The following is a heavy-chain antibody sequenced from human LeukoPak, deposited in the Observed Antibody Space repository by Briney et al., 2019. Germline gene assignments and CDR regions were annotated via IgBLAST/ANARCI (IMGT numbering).Heavy chain of an antibody. D-gene: IGHD3-22*01. Sequence: SETLSLTCTVSGGSISSGGYYWSWIRQPPGKGLEWIGYIYHSGSTYYNPSLKSRVTISVDRSKNQFSLKLSSVTAADTAVYYCASDGNYYDSSGYQYFQHWGQGTLVTVSS. J-gene: IGHJ1*01. CDR1: GGSISSGGYY. V-gene: IGHV4-30-2*01. CDR3: ASDGNYYDSSGYQYFQH. CDR2: IYHSGST.